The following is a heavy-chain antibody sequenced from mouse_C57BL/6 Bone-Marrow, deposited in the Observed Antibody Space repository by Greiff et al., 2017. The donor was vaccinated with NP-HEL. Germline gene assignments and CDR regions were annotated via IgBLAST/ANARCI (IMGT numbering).Heavy chain of an antibody. CDR2: ISSGGDYI. V-gene: IGHV5-9-1*02. CDR1: GFTFSSYA. Sequence: EVKVVESGEGLVKPGGSLKLSCAASGFTFSSYAMSWVRQTPEKRLEWVAYISSGGDYIYYADTVKGRFTISRDNARNTLYLQMSSLKSEDTAMYYCTDSSGDAWFAYWGQGTLVTVSA. J-gene: IGHJ3*01. D-gene: IGHD3-2*02. CDR3: TDSSGDAWFAY.